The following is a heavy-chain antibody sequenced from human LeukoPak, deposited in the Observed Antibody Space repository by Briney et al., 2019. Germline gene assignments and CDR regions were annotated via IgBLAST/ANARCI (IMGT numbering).Heavy chain of an antibody. V-gene: IGHV3-66*01. D-gene: IGHD5-18*01. CDR2: IYSGGST. Sequence: GGSLRLSCAASGFTFSSNDMHWVRQAPGKGLEWLSVIYSGGSTYYADSVKGRFTISRDNSKNTLYLQMNSLRAEDTAVYYCTTKRGYSYGYADWGQGTLVTVSS. CDR1: GFTFSSND. J-gene: IGHJ4*02. CDR3: TTKRGYSYGYAD.